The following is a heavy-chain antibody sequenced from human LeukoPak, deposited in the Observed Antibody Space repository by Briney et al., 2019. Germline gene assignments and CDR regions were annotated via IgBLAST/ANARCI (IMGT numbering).Heavy chain of an antibody. CDR1: GFTFGDYA. D-gene: IGHD4-17*01. CDR2: IRSKAYGGTT. Sequence: GGSLRLSCTASGFTFGDYAMSWFRQAPGKGLEWVGFIRSKAYGGTTEYAASVKGRFTISRDDSKSIAYLQMNSLNTEDTAVYYCTREDDDYGDYFAAEYFQHWGQGTLVTVSS. J-gene: IGHJ1*01. V-gene: IGHV3-49*03. CDR3: TREDDDYGDYFAAEYFQH.